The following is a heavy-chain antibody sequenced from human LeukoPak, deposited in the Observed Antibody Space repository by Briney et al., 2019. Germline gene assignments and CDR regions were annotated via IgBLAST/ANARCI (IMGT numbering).Heavy chain of an antibody. Sequence: GASVKVSCKASGYTFTNYGITWVRQAPGRGLEWMGLISAYSGNTRYVKKLEGRVTMTRDPSTNTVYMELRSLRSDDTAVYYCARGLRASGGISELPTDVSWGQGTLVTVSS. D-gene: IGHD6-13*01. CDR1: GYTFTNYG. CDR2: ISAYSGNT. CDR3: ARGLRASGGISELPTDVS. V-gene: IGHV1-18*01. J-gene: IGHJ4*02.